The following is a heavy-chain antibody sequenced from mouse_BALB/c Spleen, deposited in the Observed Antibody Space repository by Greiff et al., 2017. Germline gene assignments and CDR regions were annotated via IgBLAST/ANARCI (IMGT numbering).Heavy chain of an antibody. V-gene: IGHV1-9*01. CDR3: ARRGGNYVYYAMDY. Sequence: VQLQESGAELMKPGASVKISCKATGYTFSSYWIEWVKQRPGHGLEWIGEILPGSGSTNYNEKFKGKATFTADTSSNTAYMQLSSLTSEDSAVYYCARRGGNYVYYAMDYWGQGTSVTVSS. J-gene: IGHJ4*01. CDR1: GYTFSSYW. CDR2: ILPGSGST. D-gene: IGHD2-1*01.